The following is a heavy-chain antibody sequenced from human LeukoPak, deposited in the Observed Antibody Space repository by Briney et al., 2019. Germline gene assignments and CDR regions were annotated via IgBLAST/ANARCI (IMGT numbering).Heavy chain of an antibody. CDR3: ARDSAGTTSGWTSNWFAP. V-gene: IGHV1-2*07. J-gene: IGHJ5*02. Sequence: ASVKVSGKASGYTFTDYYMHWVRQAPGQRLAWMGWVNSDTGNTKFSHEFQGRVTMTRDTSISTVYMELSRLTSDDTAIYYCARDSAGTTSGWTSNWFAPWGQGTLVTVSS. D-gene: IGHD6-19*01. CDR2: VNSDTGNT. CDR1: GYTFTDYY.